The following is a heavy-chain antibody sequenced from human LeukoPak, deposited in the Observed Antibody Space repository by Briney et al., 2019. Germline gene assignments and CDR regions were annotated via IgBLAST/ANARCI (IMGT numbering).Heavy chain of an antibody. Sequence: GGSLRLSCAASGFSFSSYTMNWVRQAPGKGLEWVSSISSSSSYIYYADSVKGRFTISRDNAKNSLFLQMSSLRAEDTAVYYCVRGLSTVTPDYWGQGTLVTVSS. CDR3: VRGLSTVTPDY. V-gene: IGHV3-21*01. J-gene: IGHJ4*02. CDR2: ISSSSSYI. D-gene: IGHD4-17*01. CDR1: GFSFSSYT.